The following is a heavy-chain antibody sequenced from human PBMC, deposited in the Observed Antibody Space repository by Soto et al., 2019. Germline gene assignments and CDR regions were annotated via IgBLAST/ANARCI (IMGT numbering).Heavy chain of an antibody. CDR1: GYTFTAYY. CDR2: INPHSGDT. Sequence: QVQLVQSGAEVKKPGASVKVSCQTSGYTFTAYYLHWVRQAPGQGLEWMGWINPHSGDTNYAQKFQGWVTMTRDTSISTAYMDLNRLRSDDTAVYYCAHDNWNDGYFDYWGQGTLVTVSS. J-gene: IGHJ4*01. D-gene: IGHD1-1*01. CDR3: AHDNWNDGYFDY. V-gene: IGHV1-2*04.